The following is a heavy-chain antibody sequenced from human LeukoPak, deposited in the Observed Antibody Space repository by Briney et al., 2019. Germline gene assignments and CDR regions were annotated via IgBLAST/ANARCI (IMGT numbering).Heavy chain of an antibody. D-gene: IGHD2-2*01. J-gene: IGHJ4*02. CDR1: GLIFSGYY. CDR3: ARVRGYCSSTSCYPYYFDY. Sequence: GGSLRLSCAAPGLIFSGYYMGWIRQAPGKGLEWVSYITRSGSMMYYADSVKGRFTISRDNAKNSLYVQMDSLRAEDTAIYYCARVRGYCSSTSCYPYYFDYWGQGTLVTVSS. V-gene: IGHV3-11*01. CDR2: ITRSGSMM.